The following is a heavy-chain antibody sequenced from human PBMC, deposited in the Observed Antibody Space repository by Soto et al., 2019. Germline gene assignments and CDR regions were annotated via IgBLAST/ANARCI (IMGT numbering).Heavy chain of an antibody. Sequence: SGPTLVNPTQTLTLTCTVSGFSLTTRGMTLGWIRQPPGKAPEWLALSTQYSPSLQSRLTFTEDTSKNQVVLTMTNMDPVDTATYYCTMRQDTSRGPIYWGQVIMVTVYS. J-gene: IGHJ4*02. CDR2: ST. CDR3: TMRQDTSRGPIY. V-gene: IGHV2-5*01. CDR1: GFSLTTRGMT. D-gene: IGHD6-13*01.